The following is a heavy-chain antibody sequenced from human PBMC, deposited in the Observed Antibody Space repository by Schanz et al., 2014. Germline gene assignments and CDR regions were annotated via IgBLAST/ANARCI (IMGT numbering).Heavy chain of an antibody. V-gene: IGHV3-15*04. CDR1: GFTFSEVY. CDR2: IENNANGATT. CDR3: TTFNNRDALYI. Sequence: EVRLVESGGGLVEPGGSLRLSCSGSGFTFSEVYMSWVRQAPGKGLEWVGRIENNANGATTDYAAPMKGRFTVSRDDSRNTLYLQMNTLRTDDTALYYCTTFNNRDALYIWGQGTMVSVSS. D-gene: IGHD1-20*01. J-gene: IGHJ3*02.